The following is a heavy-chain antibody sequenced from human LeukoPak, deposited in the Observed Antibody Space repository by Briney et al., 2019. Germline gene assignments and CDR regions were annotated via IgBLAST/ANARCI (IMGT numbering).Heavy chain of an antibody. Sequence: GGSLRLSCAASGFTVSSNYMSWVRQAPGKGLEWVSAVSGSGGSTYYADSVKGRFTISRDNPKNTLYLQMNSLRAEDTAVYYCAKDSLSFSGSGWYYWGQGTLVTVSS. V-gene: IGHV3-23*01. D-gene: IGHD6-19*01. CDR2: VSGSGGST. CDR3: AKDSLSFSGSGWYY. J-gene: IGHJ4*02. CDR1: GFTVSSNY.